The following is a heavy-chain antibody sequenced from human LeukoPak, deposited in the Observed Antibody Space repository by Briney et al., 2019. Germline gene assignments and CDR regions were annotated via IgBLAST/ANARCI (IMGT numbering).Heavy chain of an antibody. D-gene: IGHD7-27*01. V-gene: IGHV4-39*07. J-gene: IGHJ2*01. CDR2: INHSGST. CDR1: GGSISSSSYY. Sequence: PSETLSLTCTVSGGSISSSSYYWSWIRQPPGKGLEWIGEINHSGSTNYNPSLKSRVTISVDTSKNQFSLKLSSVTAADTAVYYCARGLRPSGDRYFDLWGRGTLVTVSS. CDR3: ARGLRPSGDRYFDL.